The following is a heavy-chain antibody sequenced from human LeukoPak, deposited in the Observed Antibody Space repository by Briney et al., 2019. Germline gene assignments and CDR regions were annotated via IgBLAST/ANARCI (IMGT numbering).Heavy chain of an antibody. D-gene: IGHD1-26*01. V-gene: IGHV3-23*01. CDR1: GFTFSSYG. CDR2: ISNSGGST. Sequence: SGGSLRLSCAASGFTFSSYGMSWVRQAPGKGLEWVSVISNSGGSTDYADSVKGRFTISRDNSKNTLYLQMNSLRAEDTAVYYCAKDYEPLVGVHRWGDWFDPWGQGTLVTVSS. CDR3: AKDYEPLVGVHRWGDWFDP. J-gene: IGHJ5*02.